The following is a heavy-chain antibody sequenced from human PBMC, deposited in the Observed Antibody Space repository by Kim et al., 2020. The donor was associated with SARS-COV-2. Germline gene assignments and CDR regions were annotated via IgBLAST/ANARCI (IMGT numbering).Heavy chain of an antibody. J-gene: IGHJ4*02. D-gene: IGHD2-15*01. CDR3: TTDYERIGGLCDGDICYPASL. CDR1: GFTFTRVW. V-gene: IGHV3-15*01. CDR2: LRSRVDGGTA. Sequence: GGSLRLSCAASGFTFTRVWLSWVRQAPGKGLEGVGRLRSRVDGGTADYAAPVKGRFTISRDDSKDTLYLQMNGLTTEDTAVYYCTTDYERIGGLCDGDICYPASLWGQGTLVTVSS.